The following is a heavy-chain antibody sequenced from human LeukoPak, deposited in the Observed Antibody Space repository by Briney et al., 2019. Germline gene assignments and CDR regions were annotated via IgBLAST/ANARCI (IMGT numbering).Heavy chain of an antibody. Sequence: GGSLRLSCRASVFAFRNAWMNWVRQAPGKGLEWVGRIKTKTHGGTTDCAAPVKGRFTISRDDSENILYLQMNSLKTEDAAIYYCTTDAFDYGDYYYDIDVWGQGTAVTVSS. CDR1: VFAFRNAW. D-gene: IGHD3-16*01. CDR3: TTDAFDYGDYYYDIDV. J-gene: IGHJ6*02. CDR2: IKTKTHGGTT. V-gene: IGHV3-15*01.